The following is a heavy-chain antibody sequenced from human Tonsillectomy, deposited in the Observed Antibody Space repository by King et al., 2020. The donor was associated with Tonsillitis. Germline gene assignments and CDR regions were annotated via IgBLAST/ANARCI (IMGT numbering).Heavy chain of an antibody. CDR3: ARPGIAVLEGAFDI. CDR2: IYPGDSDT. Sequence: QLVQSGAEVKKPGESLKISCKGSGYNFISYWIGWVRQMPGKGLEWMGIIYPGDSDTTYSPSFQGQLTISVEKSISTANLQWSSLRASDTAMYYCARPGIAVLEGAFDIWGQGTMVTVSS. J-gene: IGHJ3*02. D-gene: IGHD6-19*01. CDR1: GYNFISYW. V-gene: IGHV5-51*01.